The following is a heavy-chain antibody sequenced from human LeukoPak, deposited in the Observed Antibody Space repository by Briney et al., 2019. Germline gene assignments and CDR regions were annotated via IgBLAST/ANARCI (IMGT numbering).Heavy chain of an antibody. CDR2: IYYSGST. V-gene: IGHV4-59*01. J-gene: IGHJ4*02. Sequence: SETLSLTCTVPGGSISSYYWSWIRQPPGKGLEWIGYIYYSGSTNYNPSLKSRVTISVDTSKSQFSLNLSSLTAADTAVYYCARGGDSKRLVNWGQGTLVTVSS. CDR3: ARGGDSKRLVN. D-gene: IGHD3-16*01. CDR1: GGSISSYY.